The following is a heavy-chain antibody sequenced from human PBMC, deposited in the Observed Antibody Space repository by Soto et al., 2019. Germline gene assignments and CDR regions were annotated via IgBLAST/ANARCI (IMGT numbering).Heavy chain of an antibody. D-gene: IGHD2-21*01. J-gene: IGHJ6*02. CDR3: ARDHMIGNTDYGLDV. CDR2: INNDGSST. CDR1: GFTFSSFW. V-gene: IGHV3-74*01. Sequence: AGGSLRLSCAASGFTFSSFWMHWVRQAPGKGLVWVSRINNDGSSTAYADSVKGRFTISRDNAKSTLYLQVTSLRAEDTAVYYCARDHMIGNTDYGLDVWGQGTTVTVSS.